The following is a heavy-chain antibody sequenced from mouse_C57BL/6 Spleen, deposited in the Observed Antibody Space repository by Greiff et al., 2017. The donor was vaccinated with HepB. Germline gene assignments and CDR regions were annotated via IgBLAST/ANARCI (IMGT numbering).Heavy chain of an antibody. CDR2: ISYDGSN. CDR1: GYSITSGYS. V-gene: IGHV3-6*01. J-gene: IGHJ2*01. D-gene: IGHD3-3*01. CDR3: AREGDGDY. Sequence: EVQLQESGPGLVKPSQSLSLTCSVTGYSITSGYSWNWIRQFPGNKLEWMGYISYDGSNNYNPSLKNRISITRDTSKNQFFLKLNSVTTEDTATYYCAREGDGDYWGQGTTLTVSS.